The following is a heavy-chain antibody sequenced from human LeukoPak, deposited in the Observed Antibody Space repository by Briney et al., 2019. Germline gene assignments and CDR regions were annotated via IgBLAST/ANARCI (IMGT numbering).Heavy chain of an antibody. V-gene: IGHV1-2*02. CDR3: ARARRRDGYNARYFDY. Sequence: GASVNVSCKASGYTFTGYYMHWVRQAPGQGLEWMGWINPNSGGTNYAQKFQGRVTMTRDTSISTAYMELSRLRSDDTAVYYCARARRRDGYNARYFDYWGQGTLVTVSS. CDR1: GYTFTGYY. D-gene: IGHD5-24*01. J-gene: IGHJ4*02. CDR2: INPNSGGT.